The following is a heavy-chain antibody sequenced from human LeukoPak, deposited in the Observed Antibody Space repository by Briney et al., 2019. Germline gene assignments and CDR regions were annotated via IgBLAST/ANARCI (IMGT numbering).Heavy chain of an antibody. D-gene: IGHD1-26*01. Sequence: SQTLSLTCTVSGGSISGHHWTWIWQPPGTGLEWIGYFYDSGDFNYNPSLKSRVTIWMDMSNNQFSLTMSSVTAADTAMYYCARLLRPGGRKGDAFDIWGQGTLVTVSS. V-gene: IGHV4-59*08. CDR3: ARLLRPGGRKGDAFDI. CDR2: FYDSGDF. J-gene: IGHJ3*02. CDR1: GGSISGHH.